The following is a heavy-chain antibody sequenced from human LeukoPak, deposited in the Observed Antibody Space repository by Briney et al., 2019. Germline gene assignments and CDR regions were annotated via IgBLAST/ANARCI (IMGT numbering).Heavy chain of an antibody. CDR1: GFTFSSYG. J-gene: IGHJ4*02. Sequence: PGGSLRLSCAASGFTFSSYGMHWVRQAPGKGLEGVAVIWYDGSNKYYADSVKGRFTISRDNSKNTLYLQMNSLRAEDTAVYYCARDPTPGPFDYWGQGTLVTVSA. V-gene: IGHV3-33*01. CDR2: IWYDGSNK. CDR3: ARDPTPGPFDY.